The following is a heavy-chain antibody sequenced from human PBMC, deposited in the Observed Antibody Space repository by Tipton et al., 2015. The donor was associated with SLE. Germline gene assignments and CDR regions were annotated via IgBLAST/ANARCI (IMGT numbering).Heavy chain of an antibody. Sequence: QSGPEVKKPGSSVKVSCKASGGTFSSYTISWVRQAPGQGLEWMGRIIPILGIANYAQKFRGRVTITADKSTSTAYMELSSLRSEDTAVYYCARVGGGSYYFDYWGQGTLVTVSS. CDR1: GGTFSSYT. V-gene: IGHV1-69*04. CDR3: ARVGGGSYYFDY. CDR2: IIPILGIA. J-gene: IGHJ4*02. D-gene: IGHD1-26*01.